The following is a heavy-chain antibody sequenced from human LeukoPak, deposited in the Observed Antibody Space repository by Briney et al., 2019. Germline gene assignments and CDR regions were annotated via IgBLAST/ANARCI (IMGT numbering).Heavy chain of an antibody. CDR2: IIPMFDTA. J-gene: IGHJ3*02. V-gene: IGHV1-69*06. CDR1: GGTFSSYP. Sequence: SVKVSCKASGGTFSSYPISWVRQAPGQGLEWMGGIIPMFDTADFAQKFQGRVTITADTSTSTAYMQLSSLRSEDTAVYYCARARSGPYGLGSLDAFDIWGQGTMVTVSS. CDR3: ARARSGPYGLGSLDAFDI. D-gene: IGHD3-10*01.